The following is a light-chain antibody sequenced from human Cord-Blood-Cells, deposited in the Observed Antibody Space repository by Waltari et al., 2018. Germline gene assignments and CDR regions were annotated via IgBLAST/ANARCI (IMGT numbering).Light chain of an antibody. V-gene: IGKV1-39*01. Sequence: DIQMTQYPYSLSASVGDRISITCRASQSISSYLNWYQQKPGKAPKLLIYAASSLQSGVPSRFSGSGSWTDFTLTISSLQPEDFATYYCQQSYSTPYTFGQGTKLEIK. CDR3: QQSYSTPYT. CDR2: AAS. J-gene: IGKJ2*01. CDR1: QSISSY.